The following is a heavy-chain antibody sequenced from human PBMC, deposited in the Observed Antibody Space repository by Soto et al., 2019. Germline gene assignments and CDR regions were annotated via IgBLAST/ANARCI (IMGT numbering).Heavy chain of an antibody. CDR2: ISGSGGST. V-gene: IGHV3-23*01. CDR1: GFTFSSYA. Sequence: GGSLRLSCAASGFTFSSYAMSWVRQAPGKGLEWVSAISGSGGSTYYADSVKGWFTISRDNSKNTLYLQMNSLRAEDTAVYYCAKGVSVLFYYYYMDVWGKGTTVTVSS. J-gene: IGHJ6*03. CDR3: AKGVSVLFYYYYMDV.